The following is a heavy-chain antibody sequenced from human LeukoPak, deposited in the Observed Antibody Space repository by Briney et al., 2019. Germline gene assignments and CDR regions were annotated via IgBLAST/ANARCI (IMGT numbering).Heavy chain of an antibody. V-gene: IGHV4-31*03. Sequence: PSETLSLTCTVSGGSISSGGYYWSWIRQHPGKGLEWIGYIYYSGSTYYNPSLKSRVTISVDTSKNQFSLKLSSVTAADTAVYYGARHSGWYSSSWYFDYWGQGTLVTVSS. D-gene: IGHD6-13*01. CDR1: GGSISSGGYY. CDR3: ARHSGWYSSSWYFDY. CDR2: IYYSGST. J-gene: IGHJ4*02.